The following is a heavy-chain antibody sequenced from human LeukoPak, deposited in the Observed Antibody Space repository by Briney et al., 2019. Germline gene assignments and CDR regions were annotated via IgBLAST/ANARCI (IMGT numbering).Heavy chain of an antibody. CDR3: ARAKKRSGRSRNFYLDV. Sequence: SETLSLTCTVSDDPINSGVYYWNWIRQPAGKGLEWIGHIYTSGTTSNSNPSLKSRVAISLDTSKNHFSLKLSSVTAADTAVYYCARAKKRSGRSRNFYLDVWGKGTTVTVSS. CDR2: IYTSGTTS. V-gene: IGHV4-61*09. D-gene: IGHD1-26*01. J-gene: IGHJ6*03. CDR1: DDPINSGVYY.